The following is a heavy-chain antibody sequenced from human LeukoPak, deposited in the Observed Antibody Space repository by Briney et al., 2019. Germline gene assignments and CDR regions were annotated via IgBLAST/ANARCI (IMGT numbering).Heavy chain of an antibody. CDR3: ARGVSYGDYFDY. Sequence: SSETLSLTCTVSGGSISSYYWSWIRQPPGKGLEWIGYIYYSGSTNYNPSLKSRVTISVDTSKNQFSLKLSSVTAADTAVYYCARGVSYGDYFDYWGQGTLVTVSS. V-gene: IGHV4-59*01. CDR1: GGSISSYY. CDR2: IYYSGST. J-gene: IGHJ4*02. D-gene: IGHD4-17*01.